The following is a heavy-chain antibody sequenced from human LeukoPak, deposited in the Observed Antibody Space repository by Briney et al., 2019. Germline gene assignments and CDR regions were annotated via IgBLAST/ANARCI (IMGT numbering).Heavy chain of an antibody. Sequence: PGGSLRLSCAASGFTFSSYAMHWVRQAPGKGLEWVAVISYDGSNKYYADSVKGRFTISRDNSENTLYLQMNNLRAEDTAVYYCARPHNNSLDNAFDIWGQGTWVTVSS. CDR3: ARPHNNSLDNAFDI. CDR1: GFTFSSYA. D-gene: IGHD1/OR15-1a*01. CDR2: ISYDGSNK. J-gene: IGHJ3*02. V-gene: IGHV3-30*14.